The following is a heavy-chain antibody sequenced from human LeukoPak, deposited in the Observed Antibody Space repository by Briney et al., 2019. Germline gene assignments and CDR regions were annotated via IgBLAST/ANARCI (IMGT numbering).Heavy chain of an antibody. D-gene: IGHD3-10*01. Sequence: GSLRLSCAASGFTFSDYYMSWIRQPPGKGPEWIGYIYCSGSTNYNPSLKSRVTISVDTSKNQFSLKLSSVTAADTAVYYCASYYSNYYGSGSYFDYWGQGTLVTVSS. J-gene: IGHJ4*02. CDR2: IYCSGST. V-gene: IGHV4-59*08. CDR1: GFTFSDYY. CDR3: ASYYSNYYGSGSYFDY.